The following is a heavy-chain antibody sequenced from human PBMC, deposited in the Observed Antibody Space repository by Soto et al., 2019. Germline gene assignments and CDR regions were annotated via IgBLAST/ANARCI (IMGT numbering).Heavy chain of an antibody. CDR1: GFTFSTYS. V-gene: IGHV3-48*01. Sequence: EVQLVDSGGGLVQPGGSLRLSCAASGFTFSTYSMNWVRQAPGKGLEWVSYISSSSSTIYFADSVRGRFTISRDNAKNSLYLQMNSLRAEDTAVYYCARGACSGGSCCSWSHYFDYWGQGTLVTVSS. D-gene: IGHD2-15*01. J-gene: IGHJ4*02. CDR3: ARGACSGGSCCSWSHYFDY. CDR2: ISSSSSTI.